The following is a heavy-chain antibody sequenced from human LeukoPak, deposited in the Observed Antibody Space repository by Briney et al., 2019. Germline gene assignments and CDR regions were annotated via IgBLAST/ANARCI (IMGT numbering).Heavy chain of an antibody. J-gene: IGHJ4*02. CDR3: ARHYYNYVWGSYGIDY. V-gene: IGHV5-51*01. CDR1: GYSFTSYW. CDR2: IYPGDSDT. D-gene: IGHD3-16*01. Sequence: GESLKISCKGSGYSFTSYWIGWVRQMPGKGLEWMGIIYPGDSDTRYSPSFQGQVTISADKSISTAYLQWSSLKASDTAMYYCARHYYNYVWGSYGIDYWGQGTLVTVSS.